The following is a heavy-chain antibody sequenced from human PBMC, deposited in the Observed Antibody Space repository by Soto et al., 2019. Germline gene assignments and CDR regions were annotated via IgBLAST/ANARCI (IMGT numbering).Heavy chain of an antibody. V-gene: IGHV1-69*08. J-gene: IGHJ6*02. CDR2: IIPTLDIV. D-gene: IGHD5-18*01. CDR1: GGTFTSHT. Sequence: QVQLVQSGAALKKPGSSVKVSCKASGGTFTSHTIIAWVRQAPGQGPEWMGRIIPTLDIVDYAQKFQDRVTITADKPTSTTYMELRSLISEDTAVYYCARDERGYNYVSDYGLDVWGQGTWVTVSS. CDR3: ARDERGYNYVSDYGLDV.